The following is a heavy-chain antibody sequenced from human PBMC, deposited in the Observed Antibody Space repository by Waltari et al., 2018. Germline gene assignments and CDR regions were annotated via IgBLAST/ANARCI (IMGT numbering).Heavy chain of an antibody. Sequence: EVQLEESGGGLVQPGGSLRLSCAASGFRVRNNYMRWVRQAPGKGLEWVSGIYSGGRTYYADSVKGRFTISRDSAKNTLYLQMNNLRAEDTAVYYCARDLGTGVWGLFDYWGQGILVTVSS. CDR1: GFRVRNNY. D-gene: IGHD3-16*01. CDR3: ARDLGTGVWGLFDY. J-gene: IGHJ4*02. CDR2: IYSGGRT. V-gene: IGHV3-66*02.